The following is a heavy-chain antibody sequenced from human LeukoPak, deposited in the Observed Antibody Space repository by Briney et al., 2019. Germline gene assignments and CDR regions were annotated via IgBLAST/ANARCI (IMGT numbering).Heavy chain of an antibody. CDR2: IREDGSEK. V-gene: IGHV3-7*01. D-gene: IGHD2-15*01. J-gene: IGHJ4*02. Sequence: GGSLRLSCAASGFTFSNYWMSWVRQAPGKGLEWVANIREDGSEKNYVDSVKGRFTISRDNAKSSVYLQMNSLRAEDTGVYYCARDKYCSDGNCDGGSKFDYWGQGTLVTVSS. CDR3: ARDKYCSDGNCDGGSKFDY. CDR1: GFTFSNYW.